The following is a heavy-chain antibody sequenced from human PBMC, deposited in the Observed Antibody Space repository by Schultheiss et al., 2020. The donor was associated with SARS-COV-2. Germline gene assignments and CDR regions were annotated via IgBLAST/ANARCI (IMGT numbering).Heavy chain of an antibody. V-gene: IGHV1-18*01. CDR3: AVHFGVVTLYGMDV. CDR2: ISAYNGNT. D-gene: IGHD3-3*01. Sequence: GESLKISCKASGYTFTSYGISWVRQAPGQGLEWMGWISAYNGNTNYAQKLQGRVTMTTDTSTSTAYMELRSLRSDDTAVYYCAVHFGVVTLYGMDVWGQGTTVTVSS. CDR1: GYTFTSYG. J-gene: IGHJ6*02.